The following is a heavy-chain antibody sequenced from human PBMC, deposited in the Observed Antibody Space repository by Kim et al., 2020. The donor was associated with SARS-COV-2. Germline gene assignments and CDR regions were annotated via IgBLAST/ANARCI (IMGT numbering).Heavy chain of an antibody. D-gene: IGHD1-26*01. V-gene: IGHV4-4*02. J-gene: IGHJ3*02. Sequence: SLKSRVTISVDKSKNQFSLKLSSVTAADTAVYYCARDPRYSGSYYAAFDIWGQGTMVTVSS. CDR3: ARDPRYSGSYYAAFDI.